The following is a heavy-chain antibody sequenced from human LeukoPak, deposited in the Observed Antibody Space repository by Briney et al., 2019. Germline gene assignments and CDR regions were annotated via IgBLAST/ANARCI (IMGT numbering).Heavy chain of an antibody. Sequence: PGGSLRLSCAASGFTLNSNYMSWVRQAPGKGLEWVSVIYSGGGTYHADSVKGRFTISGDNSKNTLYLQMNSLRAEDTAVYYCAREVLVGAMDHWGQGTQVTVSS. J-gene: IGHJ4*02. D-gene: IGHD1-26*01. CDR1: GFTLNSNY. CDR3: AREVLVGAMDH. V-gene: IGHV3-53*01. CDR2: IYSGGGT.